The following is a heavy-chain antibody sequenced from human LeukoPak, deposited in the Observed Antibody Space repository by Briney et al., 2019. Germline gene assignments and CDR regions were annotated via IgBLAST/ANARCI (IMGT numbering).Heavy chain of an antibody. CDR3: AREGLCSSTSCYPDY. D-gene: IGHD2-2*01. CDR2: INPSGGST. J-gene: IGHJ4*02. CDR1: GYTFTSYY. V-gene: IGHV1-46*01. Sequence: ASVKVSCKASGYTFTSYYMHWVRQAPGQGLEWRGLINPSGGSTSYAQKFQGRVTMTRDTSTSTVYMELSSLRSEDTAVYYCAREGLCSSTSCYPDYWGQGTLVTVSS.